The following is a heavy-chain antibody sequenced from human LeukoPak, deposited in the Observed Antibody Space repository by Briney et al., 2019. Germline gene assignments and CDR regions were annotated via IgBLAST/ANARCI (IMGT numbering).Heavy chain of an antibody. Sequence: GESLKISCKGSGYSFTSYWICWVRQMPGKGLEWMGRIDPSDSYTNYSPSFQGHVTISADKSISTAYLQWSSLKASDTAMYYCARQIAWYDAFDIWGQGTMVTVSS. D-gene: IGHD2-15*01. V-gene: IGHV5-10-1*01. CDR1: GYSFTSYW. CDR3: ARQIAWYDAFDI. J-gene: IGHJ3*02. CDR2: IDPSDSYT.